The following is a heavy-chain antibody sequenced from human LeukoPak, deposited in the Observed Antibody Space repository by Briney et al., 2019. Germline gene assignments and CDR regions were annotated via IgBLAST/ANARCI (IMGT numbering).Heavy chain of an antibody. CDR3: ARTPSPPYYYDSSGYYRGAFDI. V-gene: IGHV3-23*01. CDR1: GFTFSSYA. D-gene: IGHD3-22*01. CDR2: ISGSGGST. Sequence: GGSLRLSCAASGFTFSSYAMSWVRQAPGKGLEWVSAISGSGGSTYYADSVKGRFTISRDNSKNSLSLQMNSLRAEDTAVYYCARTPSPPYYYDSSGYYRGAFDIWGQGTMVTVSS. J-gene: IGHJ3*02.